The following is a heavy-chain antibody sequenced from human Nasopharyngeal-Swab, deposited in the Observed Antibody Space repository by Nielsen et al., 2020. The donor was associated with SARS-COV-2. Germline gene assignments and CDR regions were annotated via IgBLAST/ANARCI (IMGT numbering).Heavy chain of an antibody. CDR1: GGTVSGGSISSYY. Sequence: SETLSLTCTVSGGTVSGGSISSYYWSWIRQPPGKGLEWIGYIYYSGSTNYNPSLKSRVTISVDTSKNQFSLKLSSVTAADTAVYYCARGQLWLDYWGQGTLVTVSS. D-gene: IGHD5-18*01. V-gene: IGHV4-61*01. J-gene: IGHJ4*02. CDR3: ARGQLWLDY. CDR2: IYYSGST.